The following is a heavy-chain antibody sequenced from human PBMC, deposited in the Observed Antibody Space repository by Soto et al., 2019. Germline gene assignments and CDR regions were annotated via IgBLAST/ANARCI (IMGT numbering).Heavy chain of an antibody. CDR3: AKDRNYCSSTSCYLWRGSYID. V-gene: IGHV3-9*01. D-gene: IGHD2-2*01. Sequence: LRLSCAASGFTFDEYAMHWVRQAPGNGLEWVSGISWNSGSIGYADSVKGRFTISRDDAKNSLYLQMNSLRAEDTALYYCAKDRNYCSSTSCYLWRGSYIDWGQGTLVTVSS. CDR1: GFTFDEYA. CDR2: ISWNSGSI. J-gene: IGHJ4*02.